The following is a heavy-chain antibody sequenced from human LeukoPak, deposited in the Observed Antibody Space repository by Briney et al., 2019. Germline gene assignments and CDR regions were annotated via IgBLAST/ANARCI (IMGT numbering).Heavy chain of an antibody. D-gene: IGHD1-26*01. J-gene: IGHJ5*02. V-gene: IGHV1-8*02. CDR1: GYTFTGYY. CDR3: VREQFDP. CDR2: TNPNSGNT. Sequence: ASVKVSCKASGYTFTGYYMHWVRQAPGQGLEWMGYTNPNSGNTAYAQKFQGRVTMTTDTSISTAYMELSSLRSEDTAVYYCVREQFDPWGQGTLVTVSS.